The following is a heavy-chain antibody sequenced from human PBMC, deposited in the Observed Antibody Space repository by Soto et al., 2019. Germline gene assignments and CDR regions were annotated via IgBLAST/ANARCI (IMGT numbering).Heavy chain of an antibody. V-gene: IGHV1-69*01. D-gene: IGHD3-3*01. CDR3: ARNRRGGTIFGVVTRYYYYGMDV. CDR1: GGTFSSYA. J-gene: IGHJ6*02. CDR2: IIPIFGTA. Sequence: QVQLVQSGAEVKKPGSSVKVSCKASGGTFSSYAISCVRQAPGQGLEWMGGIIPIFGTANYAQKFQGRVTITADESTSTAYMELSSLRSEDTAVYYCARNRRGGTIFGVVTRYYYYGMDVWGQGTTVTVSS.